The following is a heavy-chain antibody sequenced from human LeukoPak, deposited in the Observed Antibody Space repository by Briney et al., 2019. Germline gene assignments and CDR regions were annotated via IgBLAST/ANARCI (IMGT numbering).Heavy chain of an antibody. CDR3: ARVSPKGDYGDY. D-gene: IGHD4-17*01. V-gene: IGHV1-2*04. Sequence: ASVTVSFTASGGTFSSYAISWVRQAPGQGLEWMGWINPNSGGTNYAQKFQGWVTMTRDTSISTAYMELSRLRSDDTAVYYCARVSPKGDYGDYWGQGTLVTVSS. CDR1: GGTFSSYA. J-gene: IGHJ4*02. CDR2: INPNSGGT.